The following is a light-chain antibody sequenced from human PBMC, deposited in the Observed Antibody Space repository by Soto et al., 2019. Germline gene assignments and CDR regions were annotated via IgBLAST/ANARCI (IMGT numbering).Light chain of an antibody. Sequence: EIVLTQSPATLSLSPGERATLSCRASQSVSSYLAWYQQKPGQAPRLLIYDASNRASCIPARFSGSGSGTDFSLAISILEPEDFAGYYCQQRSNWPALTFGGGTKVQIK. CDR1: QSVSSY. CDR3: QQRSNWPALT. J-gene: IGKJ4*01. CDR2: DAS. V-gene: IGKV3-11*01.